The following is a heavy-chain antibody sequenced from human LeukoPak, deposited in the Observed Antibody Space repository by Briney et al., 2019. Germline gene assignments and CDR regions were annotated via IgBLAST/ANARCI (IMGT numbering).Heavy chain of an antibody. Sequence: PSETLSLTCAVYGGSFSGYYWSWIRQPPGKGLEWIGEINHSGSTNYNPSLKSRVTISVDTSKNQFSLKLGSVTAADTAVYYCAVVETAMAKGFDYWGQGTMVTVSS. CDR2: INHSGST. J-gene: IGHJ4*02. CDR1: GGSFSGYY. D-gene: IGHD5-18*01. CDR3: AVVETAMAKGFDY. V-gene: IGHV4-34*01.